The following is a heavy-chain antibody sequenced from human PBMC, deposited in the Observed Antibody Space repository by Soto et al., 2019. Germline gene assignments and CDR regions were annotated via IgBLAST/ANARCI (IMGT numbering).Heavy chain of an antibody. D-gene: IGHD1-20*01. CDR3: ARHPAYGRGVTFDP. J-gene: IGHJ5*02. CDR2: IYSTGDT. V-gene: IGHV3-66*04. CDR1: GFSVSDNY. Sequence: GGSLRLSCAASGFSVSDNYMSWVRQAPGKGLEWISVIYSTGDTYYADSVKGRLTISRDNSKNTLYLQINDLRVEDTAIYYCARHPAYGRGVTFDPWGQGIPVTVSS.